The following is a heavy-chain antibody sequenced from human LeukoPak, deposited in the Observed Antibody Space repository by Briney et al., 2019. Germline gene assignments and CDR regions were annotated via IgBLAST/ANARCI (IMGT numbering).Heavy chain of an antibody. CDR3: ARGHSGSYLLEFDY. D-gene: IGHD1-26*01. Sequence: GGSLRLSCAASGFTFSSYSMNWVRRAPGKGLEWVSYISSSSSTIYYADSVKGRFTISRDNAKNSLYLQMNSLRAEDTAVYYCARGHSGSYLLEFDYWGQGTLVTVSS. CDR1: GFTFSSYS. CDR2: ISSSSSTI. J-gene: IGHJ4*02. V-gene: IGHV3-48*04.